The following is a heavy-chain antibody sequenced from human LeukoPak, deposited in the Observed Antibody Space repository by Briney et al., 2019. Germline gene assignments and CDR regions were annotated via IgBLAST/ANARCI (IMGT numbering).Heavy chain of an antibody. CDR1: GFTFSNAW. CDR2: IKSKTDGGTT. Sequence: GGSLRLSCAASGFTFSNAWMSWVRQAPGKGLEWVGRIKSKTDGGTTDYAAPVKGRFTISRDDSKNTLYLQMNSLKTEDTAVYYCTTDPDCSSTSCCTNWFDPWGQGTLVTVSS. CDR3: TTDPDCSSTSCCTNWFDP. J-gene: IGHJ5*02. V-gene: IGHV3-15*01. D-gene: IGHD2-2*02.